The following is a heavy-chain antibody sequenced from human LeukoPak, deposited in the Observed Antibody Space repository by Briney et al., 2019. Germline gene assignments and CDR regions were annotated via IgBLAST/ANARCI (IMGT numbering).Heavy chain of an antibody. CDR2: IIPIFGTA. CDR1: GGTFSSYS. D-gene: IGHD5-12*01. V-gene: IGHV1-69*06. CDR3: AREVGRGYSGYDTVAFYS. J-gene: IGHJ4*02. Sequence: SVKVSCKASGGTFSSYSISWVRQAPGQGLEWMGRIIPIFGTANYAQKFQGRVTITADKSTSTAYMELSSLRSEDTAVYYCAREVGRGYSGYDTVAFYSWGQGTLVTVSS.